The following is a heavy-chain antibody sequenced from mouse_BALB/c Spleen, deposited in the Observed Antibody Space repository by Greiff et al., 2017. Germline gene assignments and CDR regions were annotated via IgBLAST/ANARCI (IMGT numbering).Heavy chain of an antibody. CDR2: ISSGGST. Sequence: DVKLVESGGGLVKPGGSLKLSCAASGFTFSSYAMSWVRQTPEKRLEWVASISSGGSTYYPDSVKGRFTISRDNARNILYLQMSSLRSEDTAMYYCARGGVFTTPYVYAMDYWGQGTSVTVSS. J-gene: IGHJ4*01. D-gene: IGHD1-1*01. CDR1: GFTFSSYA. V-gene: IGHV5-6-5*01. CDR3: ARGGVFTTPYVYAMDY.